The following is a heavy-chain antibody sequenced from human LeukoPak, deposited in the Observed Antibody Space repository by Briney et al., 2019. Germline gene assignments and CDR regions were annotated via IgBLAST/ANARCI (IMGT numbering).Heavy chain of an antibody. CDR2: IYYSGST. CDR3: ARGGYYGDYVDY. CDR1: GGSISSSSYY. V-gene: IGHV4-39*07. D-gene: IGHD4-17*01. J-gene: IGHJ4*02. Sequence: SETLSLTCTVSGGSISSSSYYWGWIRQPPGKGLEWIGSIYYSGSTNYNPSLKSRVTISVDTSKNQFSLKLSSVTAADTAVYYCARGGYYGDYVDYWGQGTLVTVSS.